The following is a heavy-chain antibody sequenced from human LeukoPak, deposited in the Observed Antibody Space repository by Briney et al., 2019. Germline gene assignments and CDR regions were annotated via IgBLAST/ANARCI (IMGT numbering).Heavy chain of an antibody. CDR1: GSSLTTRSFY. D-gene: IGHD3-10*01. CDR2: VYQTGST. CDR3: ARVSLVRGAPDYYFDY. V-gene: IGHV4-39*07. J-gene: IGHJ4*02. Sequence: SGTLSLTCSVSGSSLTTRSFYWGWIRQSPGKGLEHLGSVYQTGSTYINPSLKDRVTISIDLSKNQFSLRLASVTAADTAVCYCARVSLVRGAPDYYFDYWGQGTLVTVSS.